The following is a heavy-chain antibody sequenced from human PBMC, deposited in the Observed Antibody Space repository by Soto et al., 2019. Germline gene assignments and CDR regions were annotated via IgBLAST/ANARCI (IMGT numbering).Heavy chain of an antibody. CDR3: ARAEDYYYYYGMDV. Sequence: ASVKVSCKASGYTFTGYYMHWVRQAPGQGLEWMGWINPNSGGTNYAQKFQGWVTMTRDTSISTAYMELSRLRSDDTAGYYCARAEDYYYYYGMDVWGQGTTVTVSS. J-gene: IGHJ6*02. V-gene: IGHV1-2*04. CDR2: INPNSGGT. CDR1: GYTFTGYY.